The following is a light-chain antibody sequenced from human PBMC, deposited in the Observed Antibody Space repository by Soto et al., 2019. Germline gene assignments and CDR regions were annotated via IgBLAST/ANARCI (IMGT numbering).Light chain of an antibody. J-gene: IGKJ5*01. CDR1: QSISSSF. V-gene: IGKV3-20*01. Sequence: EIVLTQSPGILSLSPWEGASLSCGAIQSISSSFLAWYQQKPGQAPRLLIYGASSRATGIPDRFSGTGSETDFTLTISSLQSEDFAVYYCQQYNNWPPITFGQGTRLEIK. CDR3: QQYNNWPPIT. CDR2: GAS.